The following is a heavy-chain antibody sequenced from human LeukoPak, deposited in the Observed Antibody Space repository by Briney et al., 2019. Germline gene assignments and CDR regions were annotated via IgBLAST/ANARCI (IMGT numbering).Heavy chain of an antibody. J-gene: IGHJ3*02. CDR3: ARGVHYSSSSKSAFDI. D-gene: IGHD6-6*01. CDR1: GGSFSGYY. Sequence: SETLSLTCAVYGGSFSGYYWSWIRQPPGKGLEWIGSIYYSGSTYNNPSLKSRVTISVDTSKNQFSLKLSSVTAADTAVYYCARGVHYSSSSKSAFDIWGQGTMVTVSS. V-gene: IGHV4-34*01. CDR2: IYYSGST.